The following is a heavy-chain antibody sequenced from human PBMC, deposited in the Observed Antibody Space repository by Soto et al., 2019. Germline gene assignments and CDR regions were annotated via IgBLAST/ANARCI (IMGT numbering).Heavy chain of an antibody. D-gene: IGHD3-16*01. CDR3: ARETLSYGSALDV. V-gene: IGHV3-43*01. CDR2: ITWNGGNS. Sequence: LRLSCAASGFRFDDYNIHWVRQAPGKGLEWVSLITWNGGNSYYADSVKGRFTISRDGTTESVSLQMTSLRREDTGLYFCARETLSYGSALDVWGQGTTVTVSS. J-gene: IGHJ6*02. CDR1: GFRFDDYN.